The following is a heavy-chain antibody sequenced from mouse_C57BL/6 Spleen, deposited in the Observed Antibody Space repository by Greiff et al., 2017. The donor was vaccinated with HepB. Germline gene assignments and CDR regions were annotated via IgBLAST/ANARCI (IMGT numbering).Heavy chain of an antibody. D-gene: IGHD1-1*01. J-gene: IGHJ3*01. CDR3: ASESDYYASAWLAY. Sequence: QVQLQQSGAELAKPGASVKLSCKASGYTFTSYWMHWVKQRPGQGLEWIGYINPSSGYTKYNQKFKDKATLSADKSSNTVYMQLSRLTYEDSAVYYCASESDYYASAWLAYWGQGTLVTVSA. CDR2: INPSSGYT. CDR1: GYTFTSYW. V-gene: IGHV1-7*01.